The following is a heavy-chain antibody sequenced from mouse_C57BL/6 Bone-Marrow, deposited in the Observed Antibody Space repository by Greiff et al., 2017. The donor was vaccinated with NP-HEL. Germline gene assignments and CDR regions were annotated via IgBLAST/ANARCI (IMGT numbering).Heavy chain of an antibody. V-gene: IGHV3-8*01. CDR2: ISYSGGT. CDR3: AKGITTEYHYAMDY. J-gene: IGHJ4*01. Sequence: VQLQQSGPGLAKPSQTLSLTCSVTGYSITSDYWNWIRKFPGNKLEYMGYISYSGGTYYNPSLKSRISITRDTSKNQYYLQLNSVTTEDTATYYCAKGITTEYHYAMDYWGQGTSVTVSS. D-gene: IGHD1-1*01. CDR1: GYSITSDY.